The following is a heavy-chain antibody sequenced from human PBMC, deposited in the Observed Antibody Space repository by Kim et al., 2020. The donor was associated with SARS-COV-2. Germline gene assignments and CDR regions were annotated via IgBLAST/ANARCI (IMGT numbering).Heavy chain of an antibody. CDR2: LSFRFLPAI. Sequence: GGSLRLSCAASGFTFSSYEMNWVRQAPGKGLEWIASLSFRFLPAISPAASLPGVITLSRDNAKDCMYLQMNSRRGHDTGFYYFSRGPRLNWKIGYWGQGT. D-gene: IGHD1-20*01. J-gene: IGHJ4*02. CDR3: SRGPRLNWKIGY. CDR1: GFTFSSYE. V-gene: IGHV3-48*03.